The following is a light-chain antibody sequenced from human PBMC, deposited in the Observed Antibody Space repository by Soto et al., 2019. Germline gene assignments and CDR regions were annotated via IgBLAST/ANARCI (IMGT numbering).Light chain of an antibody. CDR1: QSVGSSE. CDR2: GAS. Sequence: ENVLTQSPGTLSLSPGERATLSCRASQSVGSSELAWYQQKPGQALRLLIYGASIRATGIPDRFSGSGSGTDFTLTINRLEPEDFAVYYCQQYGSSPPVYTFGQGTKLEIK. J-gene: IGKJ2*01. CDR3: QQYGSSPPVYT. V-gene: IGKV3-20*01.